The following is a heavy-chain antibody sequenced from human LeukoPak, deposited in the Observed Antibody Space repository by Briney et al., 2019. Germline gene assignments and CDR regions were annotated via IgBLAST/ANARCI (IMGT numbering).Heavy chain of an antibody. CDR1: GGSISVYY. CDR3: ARRVPSSGWYGYFDY. V-gene: IGHV4-31*03. D-gene: IGHD6-19*01. J-gene: IGHJ4*02. CDR2: IHDSGST. Sequence: SQTLSLTCTVSGGSISVYYWTWIRHLPGKGLEWIGYIHDSGSTYYNPSLKSRVTIAVDTSKNQFSLKLSSVTAADAAVYYCARRVPSSGWYGYFDYWGQGNLVTVSS.